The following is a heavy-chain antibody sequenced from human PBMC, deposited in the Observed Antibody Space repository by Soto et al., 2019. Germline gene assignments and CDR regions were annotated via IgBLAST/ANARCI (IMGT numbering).Heavy chain of an antibody. V-gene: IGHV3-23*01. CDR1: GFTFSSYA. CDR3: AKDLSSGWYRNGDYYYDGMDV. D-gene: IGHD6-19*01. J-gene: IGHJ6*02. CDR2: ISGSGGST. Sequence: GGSLRLSCAASGFTFSSYAMSWVRQAPGKGLEWVSAISGSGGSTYYADSVKGRFTISRDNSKNTLYLQMNSLRAEDTAVYYCAKDLSSGWYRNGDYYYDGMDVWGQGTTVTVSS.